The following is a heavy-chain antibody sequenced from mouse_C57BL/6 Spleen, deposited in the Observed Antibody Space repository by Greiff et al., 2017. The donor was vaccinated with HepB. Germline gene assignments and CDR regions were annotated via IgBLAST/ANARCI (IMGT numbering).Heavy chain of an antibody. CDR2: IYPGNSDT. CDR1: GYTFTSYW. CDR3: TRSGDYYGK. D-gene: IGHD1-1*01. Sequence: EVQLQQSGTVLARPGASVKMSCKTSGYTFTSYWMHWVKQRPGQGLEWIGAIYPGNSDTSYNQKFKGKAKLPAVTSASTAYMELSSLTNEDSAVYYCTRSGDYYGKWGQGTTLTVSS. V-gene: IGHV1-5*01. J-gene: IGHJ2*01.